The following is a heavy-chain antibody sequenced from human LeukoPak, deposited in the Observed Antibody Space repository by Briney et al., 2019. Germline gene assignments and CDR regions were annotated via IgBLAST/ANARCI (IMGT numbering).Heavy chain of an antibody. J-gene: IGHJ4*02. V-gene: IGHV4-61*02. CDR1: GGSISSGSYH. CDR2: IYTSGGT. D-gene: IGHD3-3*01. Sequence: SETLSLTCTVSGGSISSGSYHWRWIPQPAGKGLEWIGRIYTSGGTNYNPSLKSRVIISVDTSKNQFSLKLSSVTAADTAVYYCARDYDFWSGYSDYWGQGTLVTVSS. CDR3: ARDYDFWSGYSDY.